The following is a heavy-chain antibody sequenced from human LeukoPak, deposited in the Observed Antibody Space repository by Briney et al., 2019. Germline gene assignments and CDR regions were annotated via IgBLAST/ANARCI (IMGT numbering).Heavy chain of an antibody. CDR2: IYWDDDK. Sequence: SGPALVKPTQTLTLTCTFSGFSLSTSGMCVSRIRQPPGKALEWLALIYWDDDKYYSTSLKTRLTISKDTSKNQVVLTMTNMDPVDTATYYCARIPLYYDSSGYYYGFDYWGQGTLVTVSS. CDR1: GFSLSTSGMC. D-gene: IGHD3-22*01. V-gene: IGHV2-70*01. CDR3: ARIPLYYDSSGYYYGFDY. J-gene: IGHJ4*02.